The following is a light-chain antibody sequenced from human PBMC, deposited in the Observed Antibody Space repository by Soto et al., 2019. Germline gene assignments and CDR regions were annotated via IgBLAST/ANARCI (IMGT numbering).Light chain of an antibody. V-gene: IGKV2D-29*02. J-gene: IGKJ5*01. CDR2: EVS. Sequence: DVVMTQTPLSLSVAPGQPASISCKSSQSLLHITGETFLFWYLQKPGQSPQLLIYEVSTRVSGVPDRFSGSGSGTDFTLAISRVETDEVGIYYCMQSTQLPPTFGQGTRLGIE. CDR3: MQSTQLPPT. CDR1: QSLLHITGETF.